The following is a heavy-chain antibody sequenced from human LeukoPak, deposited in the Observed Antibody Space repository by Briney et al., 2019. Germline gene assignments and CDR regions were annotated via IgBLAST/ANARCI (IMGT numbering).Heavy chain of an antibody. Sequence: PGRSPRLSCVASGFTFSSYSMHWVRQAPGKWLEWVAVISYDGSYKYYADSVRGRFTISRDNSENTLYLQINSLRVEDTAVYYCARAPSVGATTLDYWGQGTLVTVSS. V-gene: IGHV3-30*04. CDR3: ARAPSVGATTLDY. CDR1: GFTFSSYS. CDR2: ISYDGSYK. D-gene: IGHD1-26*01. J-gene: IGHJ4*02.